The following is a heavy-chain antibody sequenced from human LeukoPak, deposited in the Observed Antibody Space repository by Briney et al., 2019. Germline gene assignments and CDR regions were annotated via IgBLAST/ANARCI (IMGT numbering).Heavy chain of an antibody. CDR1: GGSIRSSSYY. Sequence: SETLSVTRTVSGGSIRSSSYYWGCIRQPPGKGLEWIGSIYYSGSTYYNASLKSRDTISVDTSKNQFSLKLNSVTAADTAVYFCARQVVAVAGTGYFDYWGNRTIVSVSS. V-gene: IGHV4-39*01. CDR2: IYYSGST. CDR3: ARQVVAVAGTGYFDY. D-gene: IGHD6-19*01. J-gene: IGHJ4*03.